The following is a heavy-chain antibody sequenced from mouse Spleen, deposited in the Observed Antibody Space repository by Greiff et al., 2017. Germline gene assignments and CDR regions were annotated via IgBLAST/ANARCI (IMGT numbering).Heavy chain of an antibody. CDR3: TRDSYGSSYGY. Sequence: QVQLQQPGAELVRPGASVKLSCKASGYTFTSYWINWVKQRPGQGLEWIGNIYPSDSYTNYNQKFKDKATLTVDKSSSTAYMQLSSPTSEDSAVYYCTRDSYGSSYGYWRQRTSLTVSS. D-gene: IGHD1-1*01. CDR1: GYTFTSYW. CDR2: IYPSDSYT. V-gene: IGHV1-69*02. J-gene: IGHJ2*02.